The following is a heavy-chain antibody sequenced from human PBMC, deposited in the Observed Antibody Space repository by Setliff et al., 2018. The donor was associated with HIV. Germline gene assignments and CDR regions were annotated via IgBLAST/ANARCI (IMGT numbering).Heavy chain of an antibody. Sequence: PSETLSLTCAVSGYSISNGYYWGWLRQSPGEGLEWIGSMFHSGNTYYNPSLESRVSMSVDTSTNQVSLQLSSVTAADTAVYYCARGKSGSYDAYDMWGQGTMVTVSS. D-gene: IGHD5-12*01. CDR1: GYSISNGYY. V-gene: IGHV4-38-2*01. CDR3: ARGKSGSYDAYDM. CDR2: MFHSGNT. J-gene: IGHJ3*02.